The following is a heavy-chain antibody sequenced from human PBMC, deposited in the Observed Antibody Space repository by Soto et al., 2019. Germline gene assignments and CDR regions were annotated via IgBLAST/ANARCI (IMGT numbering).Heavy chain of an antibody. V-gene: IGHV4-30-4*08. J-gene: IGHJ5*02. D-gene: IGHD2-21*02. CDR3: VRTAREGAVAPHWFDR. Sequence: SETLSLTCTVSGASIRSTDYYWSWIRQAPGKGLEWIGYVYYTGSTYYNPSLMSRLTISVDTSKNQFSLKLTSVTAAETAVYYCVRTAREGAVAPHWFDRWGQGTQVTISS. CDR2: VYYTGST. CDR1: GASIRSTDYY.